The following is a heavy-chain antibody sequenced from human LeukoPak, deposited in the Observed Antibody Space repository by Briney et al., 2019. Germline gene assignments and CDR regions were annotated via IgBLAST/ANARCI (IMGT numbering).Heavy chain of an antibody. D-gene: IGHD4-23*01. CDR1: GYTFTSYG. J-gene: IGHJ4*02. V-gene: IGHV1-18*01. CDR2: ISAYNGNT. CDR3: GRDPAKEVRYSDY. Sequence: ASLKVSCKASGYTFTSYGISWVRQAPGQGLERRGGISAYNGNTNYAQKIQGRVTMTTDTSTTTAYKELRSLRSDDTAVYYCGRDPAKEVRYSDYWGKGTLVPVSP.